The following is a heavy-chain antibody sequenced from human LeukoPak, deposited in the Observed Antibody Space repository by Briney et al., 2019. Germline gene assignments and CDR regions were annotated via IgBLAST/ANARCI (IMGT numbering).Heavy chain of an antibody. CDR1: GFTFSSYG. V-gene: IGHV3-30*18. CDR3: AKEGYYDILTGVHYGMDV. CDR2: ISYDGSNK. D-gene: IGHD3-9*01. J-gene: IGHJ6*02. Sequence: GGSLRLSCAASGFTFSSYGMHWVRQAPGEGLEWVAVISYDGSNKYYADSVKGRFTISRDNSKNTLYLQMNSLRAEDTAVYYCAKEGYYDILTGVHYGMDVWGQGTTVTVSS.